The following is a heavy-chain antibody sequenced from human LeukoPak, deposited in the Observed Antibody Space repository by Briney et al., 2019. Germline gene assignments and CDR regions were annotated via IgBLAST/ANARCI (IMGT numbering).Heavy chain of an antibody. CDR1: GYTFTGYY. CDR2: INAGNGNT. V-gene: IGHV1-3*03. Sequence: ASVKVSCKASGYTFTGYYMHWVRQAPGQRLEWMGWINAGNGNTKYSQEFQGRVTITRDTSASTAYMELSSLRSEDMAVYYCARVAQGNYYMDVWGKGTTVTVSS. D-gene: IGHD5-12*01. CDR3: ARVAQGNYYMDV. J-gene: IGHJ6*03.